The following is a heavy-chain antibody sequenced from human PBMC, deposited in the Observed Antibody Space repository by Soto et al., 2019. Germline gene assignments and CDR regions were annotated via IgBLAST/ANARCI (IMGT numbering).Heavy chain of an antibody. Sequence: ASVKVSCKASGYTFTGYYMHWLRQAPGQGLEWMGWINPNNGGTNYAQKFKGRVTMTRDTSISTPYLELSSLRSDDTTEYYCARQKGDGYNYYFDYWGQGTVVTVSS. D-gene: IGHD5-18*01. J-gene: IGHJ4*02. CDR2: INPNNGGT. V-gene: IGHV1-2*02. CDR3: ARQKGDGYNYYFDY. CDR1: GYTFTGYY.